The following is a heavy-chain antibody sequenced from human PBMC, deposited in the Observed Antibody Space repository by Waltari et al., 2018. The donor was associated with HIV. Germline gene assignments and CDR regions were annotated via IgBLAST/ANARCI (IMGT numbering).Heavy chain of an antibody. J-gene: IGHJ2*01. D-gene: IGHD6-6*01. Sequence: QVQLVQSGAEVKKPGASVKVSCKASGDTFTGHSMHWVRQAPGQGLEWMGWINPNSGGTYYAQEFQGRVTMTRDKSISTAYMELSRLTSDDTAVYYCASSRRAVPYWYFDLWGRGTLVTVSS. V-gene: IGHV1-2*02. CDR2: INPNSGGT. CDR1: GDTFTGHS. CDR3: ASSRRAVPYWYFDL.